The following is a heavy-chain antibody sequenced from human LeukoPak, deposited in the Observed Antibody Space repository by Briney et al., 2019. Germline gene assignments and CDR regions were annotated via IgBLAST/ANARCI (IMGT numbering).Heavy chain of an antibody. Sequence: GGSLRLSCAASGFTFSSYGMHWVRQAPGKGLEWVAVISYDGSNKYYADSVKGRFTISRDNSKSTLYLQMNSLRAEDTAVYHCARDLGGATLDAFDIWGQGTMVTVSS. CDR2: ISYDGSNK. J-gene: IGHJ3*02. CDR1: GFTFSSYG. D-gene: IGHD1-26*01. V-gene: IGHV3-30*03. CDR3: ARDLGGATLDAFDI.